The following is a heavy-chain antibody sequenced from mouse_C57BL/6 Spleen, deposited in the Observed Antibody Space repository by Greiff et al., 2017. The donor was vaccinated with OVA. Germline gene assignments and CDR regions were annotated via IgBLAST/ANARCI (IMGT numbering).Heavy chain of an antibody. CDR2: IYPVSGSS. Sequence: QVQLQQSGAELVKPGASVKMSCKASGYTFTSYWITWVKQRHGQGLEWIGDIYPVSGSSNYNAKFKSKATLTVDTSSSTAYMQLSSLTSEDSAVYYCARPYYYGTGYFDYWGQGTTLTVSS. J-gene: IGHJ2*01. V-gene: IGHV1-55*01. D-gene: IGHD1-1*01. CDR3: ARPYYYGTGYFDY. CDR1: GYTFTSYW.